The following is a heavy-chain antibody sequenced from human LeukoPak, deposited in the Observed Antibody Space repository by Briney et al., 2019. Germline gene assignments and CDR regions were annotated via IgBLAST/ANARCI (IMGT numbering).Heavy chain of an antibody. CDR2: IYDSGST. D-gene: IGHD2-15*01. V-gene: IGHV4-59*01. J-gene: IGHJ4*02. CDR1: GGAISGGY. CDR3: AGGGPVGLFEY. Sequence: SESLSLTCTMSGGAISGGYWSWIRQPPGKGLEWIGYIYDSGSTNYNPSLESRVTISRDITRDRCSLKLSSVTAADTAVYYCAGGGPVGLFEYWGQGNLVTVSS.